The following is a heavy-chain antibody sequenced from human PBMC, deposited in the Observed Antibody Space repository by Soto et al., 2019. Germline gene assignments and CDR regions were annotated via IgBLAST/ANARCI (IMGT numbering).Heavy chain of an antibody. J-gene: IGHJ6*02. CDR2: ISGSGGST. D-gene: IGHD3-22*01. CDR3: AKVVHDSSGYYYGRYYYYGMDV. Sequence: GGSLRLSCAASGFTFSSYAMSWVRQAPGKGLEWVSAISGSGGSTYYADSVKGRFTISRDNSKNTLYLQMNSLRAEDTAVYYCAKVVHDSSGYYYGRYYYYGMDVWGQGTTVTVS. CDR1: GFTFSSYA. V-gene: IGHV3-23*01.